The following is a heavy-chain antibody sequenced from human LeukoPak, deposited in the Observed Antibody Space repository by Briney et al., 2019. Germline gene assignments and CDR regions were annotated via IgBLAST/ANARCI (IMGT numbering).Heavy chain of an antibody. CDR1: GFTVSSNY. Sequence: GGSLRLSCAASGFTVSSNYMSWVRQAPGKGLEWVSVIYSGGSTYYADSVKGRFTISRDNSKNTLYLQMNSLRAEDTAVYYCATTPILGDFDYWGQGTLVTVSS. V-gene: IGHV3-53*01. J-gene: IGHJ4*02. D-gene: IGHD2-21*01. CDR3: ATTPILGDFDY. CDR2: IYSGGST.